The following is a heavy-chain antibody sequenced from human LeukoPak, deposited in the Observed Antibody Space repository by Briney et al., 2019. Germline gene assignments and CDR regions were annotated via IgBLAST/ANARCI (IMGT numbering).Heavy chain of an antibody. D-gene: IGHD2-15*01. Sequence: GESLMISCSGFGYSFTSYWIDWVRQMPGKGLEWMGIIYPGDYDNRYSLSLEGQVTISADTYISTAYLQWSSMNASDTAMYYCARHVLGYCSGGSCVSRKSYGMDVCGRGTTVTVSS. CDR2: IYPGDYDN. CDR1: GYSFTSYW. V-gene: IGHV5-51*01. CDR3: ARHVLGYCSGGSCVSRKSYGMDV. J-gene: IGHJ6*02.